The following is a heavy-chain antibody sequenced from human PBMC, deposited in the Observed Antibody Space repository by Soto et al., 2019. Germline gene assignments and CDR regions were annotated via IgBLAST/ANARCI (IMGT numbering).Heavy chain of an antibody. D-gene: IGHD4-4*01. V-gene: IGHV1-69*13. CDR1: GGTFSSYA. CDR2: IIPIFGTA. CDR3: ARVVKWLDYSYYYFDY. Sequence: ASVKVSCKASGGTFSSYAISWVRQAPGQGLEWMGGIIPIFGTANYAQKFQGRVTITADESTSTAYMELSSLRSEDTAVYYCARVVKWLDYSYYYFDYWGQGTLVTVSS. J-gene: IGHJ4*02.